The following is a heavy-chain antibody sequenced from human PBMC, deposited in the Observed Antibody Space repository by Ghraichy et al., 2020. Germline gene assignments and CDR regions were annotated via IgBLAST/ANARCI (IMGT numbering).Heavy chain of an antibody. J-gene: IGHJ5*02. CDR3: ARLRRGGLLTGGWIDP. CDR1: GGSIISSNYY. CDR2: IDYSGTT. D-gene: IGHD3-10*01. V-gene: IGHV4-39*02. Sequence: SETLSLTCTVSGGSIISSNYYWVWIRQPPGKGLEWIGIIDYSGTTYYNPSLKSRVITSVDTSKNDISLKMRSVTAADTAVYYCARLRRGGLLTGGWIDPWGQGTLVTVSS.